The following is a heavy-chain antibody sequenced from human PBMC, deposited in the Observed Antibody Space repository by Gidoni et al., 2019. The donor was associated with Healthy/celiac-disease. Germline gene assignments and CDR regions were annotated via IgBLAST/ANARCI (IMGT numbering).Heavy chain of an antibody. D-gene: IGHD3-10*01. V-gene: IGHV1-69*01. CDR3: ARGGPPDLSGVQWYFDL. CDR2: IIPIFGTA. CDR1: GVTFNRYA. J-gene: IGHJ2*01. Sequence: QVQLVQSGAEVKKPGSSVKVSCKASGVTFNRYAISWVRQAPGQGLEWMGGIIPIFGTANYAQKFQGRVTITADESTSTAYMELSSLRSEDTAVYYCARGGPPDLSGVQWYFDLWGRGTLVTVSS.